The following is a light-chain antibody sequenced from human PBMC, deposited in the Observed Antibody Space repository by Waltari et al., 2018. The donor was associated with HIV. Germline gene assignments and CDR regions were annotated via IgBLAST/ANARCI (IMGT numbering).Light chain of an antibody. V-gene: IGLV4-69*01. CDR3: QTWDTGIQV. CDR1: SGHSSYT. CDR2: VNSDGSH. Sequence: QLVLTQSPSASASLGASVKLTCTLSSGHSSYTIAWHQQQPGKGPRYLVKVNSDGSHKKGDGIPGRVSGSSSGAERYLTISSLQSEDEADYYCQTWDTGIQVFGGGTKLTVL. J-gene: IGLJ2*01.